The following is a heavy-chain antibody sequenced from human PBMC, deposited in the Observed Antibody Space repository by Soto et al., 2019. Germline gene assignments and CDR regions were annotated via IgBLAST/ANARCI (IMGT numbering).Heavy chain of an antibody. CDR3: ARVGYTSGHYFDY. CDR1: GGSISSSNW. CDR2: IYHSGST. Sequence: QVQLQESGPGLVKPSGTLSLTRAVSGGSISSSNWWSWVRQPPGKGLEWIGEIYHSGSTYYNMSLKSRVTISVDKSNNQFSLKLTSMTAADSAVYYCARVGYTSGHYFDYWGQGTLVTVSS. V-gene: IGHV4-4*02. J-gene: IGHJ4*02. D-gene: IGHD5-18*01.